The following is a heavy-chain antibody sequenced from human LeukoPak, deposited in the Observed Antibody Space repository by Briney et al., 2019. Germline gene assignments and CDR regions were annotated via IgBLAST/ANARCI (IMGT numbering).Heavy chain of an antibody. J-gene: IGHJ4*02. CDR3: ARVMRAYGSSWYATLGFDY. CDR2: IYTSGST. V-gene: IGHV4-4*07. Sequence: SETLSLTRTVSGGSISSYYWSWIRQPAGKGLEWIGRIYTSGSTNYNPSLKSRATMSVDASKNQFSLKLSSVTAADTAVYYCARVMRAYGSSWYATLGFDYWGQGTLVTVSS. D-gene: IGHD6-13*01. CDR1: GGSISSYY.